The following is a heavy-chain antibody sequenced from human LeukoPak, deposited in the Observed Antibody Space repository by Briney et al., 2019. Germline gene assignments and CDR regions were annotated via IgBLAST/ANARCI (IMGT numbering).Heavy chain of an antibody. Sequence: SQTLSLTCAISGDSVSSNSAAWNWIRQSPSGGVEWLGSTYYRSKWYNDYAVSVKSRITINPDTSKNQFSLQLNSVTPADTAVYYCARGAQRPLDYWGQGTLVTVSS. D-gene: IGHD5-18*01. CDR2: TYYRSKWYN. J-gene: IGHJ4*02. V-gene: IGHV6-1*01. CDR3: ARGAQRPLDY. CDR1: GDSVSSNSAA.